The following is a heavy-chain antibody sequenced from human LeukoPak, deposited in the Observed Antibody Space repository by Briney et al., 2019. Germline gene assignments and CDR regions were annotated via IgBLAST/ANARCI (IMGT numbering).Heavy chain of an antibody. D-gene: IGHD3-10*01. CDR3: ARTTMVRGTYYMDV. J-gene: IGHJ6*03. Sequence: SETLSLTCAVSGGSISSSHWWSWVRQPPGKGLEWIGEIYHSGSTNYNPSLKSRVTISVDTSKNQFSLKLSSVTAADTAVYYCARTTMVRGTYYMDVWGKGTTVTISS. V-gene: IGHV4-4*02. CDR2: IYHSGST. CDR1: GGSISSSHW.